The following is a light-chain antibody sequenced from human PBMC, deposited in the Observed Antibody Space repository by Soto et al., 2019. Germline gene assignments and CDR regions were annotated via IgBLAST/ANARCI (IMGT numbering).Light chain of an antibody. CDR2: EVT. CDR3: SSFTASSIWV. J-gene: IGLJ3*02. CDR1: SSDVGSFDR. V-gene: IGLV2-18*02. Sequence: QSALTQPPSVSGSPGQSVTIYCTGTSSDVGSFDRVSWYQQAPGTAPKLMIYEVTNRPSGVPDRFSGSKSGNTASLTISGLQAEDEAAYYCSSFTASSIWVLGGGTKLTVL.